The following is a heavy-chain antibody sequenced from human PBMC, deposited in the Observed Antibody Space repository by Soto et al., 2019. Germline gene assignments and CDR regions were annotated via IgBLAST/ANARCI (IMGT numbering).Heavy chain of an antibody. V-gene: IGHV3-66*01. Sequence: EVQLVESGGGLVQPGGSLRLSCAASGFTVSTKYMSWVRQAPGKGLEWVSVIYSGGSTFYADSVRGRFTISRDNSKKNVNLQMNSLRAEDTAVYYCARDPWAADYWGQGTLVTVSS. CDR1: GFTVSTKY. D-gene: IGHD3-16*01. CDR3: ARDPWAADY. CDR2: IYSGGST. J-gene: IGHJ4*02.